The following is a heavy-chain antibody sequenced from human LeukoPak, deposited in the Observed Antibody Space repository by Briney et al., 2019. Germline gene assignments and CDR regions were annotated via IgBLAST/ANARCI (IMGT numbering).Heavy chain of an antibody. V-gene: IGHV1-8*03. CDR2: MNPNSGNT. D-gene: IGHD2-15*01. CDR1: GYTFTSYD. Sequence: ASVKVSCKASGYTFTSYDINWVRQATGQGLEWMGWMNPNSGNTGYAQKFQGRVTITRNTSISTAYMELSSLRSEDTAVYYCATGIGVVVVAASNAFDIWGQGTVVTVSS. CDR3: ATGIGVVVVAASNAFDI. J-gene: IGHJ3*02.